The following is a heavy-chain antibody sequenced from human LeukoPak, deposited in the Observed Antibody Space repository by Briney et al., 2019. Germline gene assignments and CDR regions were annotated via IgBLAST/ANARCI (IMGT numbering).Heavy chain of an antibody. Sequence: GASVKVSCKTSGYPFRNYDINWVRQATGQGLEWMGWINPHSGKTSYAQKFQGRVTMTRDTSTSTVYMELSSLRSEDTAVYYCARDHRGSVLAAMGRSYYYYMDVWGKGTTVTISS. CDR3: ARDHRGSVLAAMGRSYYYYMDV. J-gene: IGHJ6*03. V-gene: IGHV1-8*01. D-gene: IGHD2-2*01. CDR2: INPHSGKT. CDR1: GYPFRNYD.